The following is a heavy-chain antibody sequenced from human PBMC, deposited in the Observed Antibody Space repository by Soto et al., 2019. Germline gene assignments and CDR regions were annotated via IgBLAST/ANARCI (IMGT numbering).Heavy chain of an antibody. CDR2: ISYDGSNK. D-gene: IGHD6-19*01. Sequence: GGSLRLSCAASGFTFSSYAMHWVRQAPGKGLEWVAVISYDGSNKYYADSVKGRFTISRDNSKNTLYLQMNSLRAEDTAVYYCASGWYSSGWYFDYWGQGTLVTVSS. CDR1: GFTFSSYA. V-gene: IGHV3-30*04. CDR3: ASGWYSSGWYFDY. J-gene: IGHJ4*02.